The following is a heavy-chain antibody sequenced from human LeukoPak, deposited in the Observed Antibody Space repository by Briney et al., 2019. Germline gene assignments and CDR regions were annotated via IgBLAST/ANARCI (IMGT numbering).Heavy chain of an antibody. CDR3: AREPSRIAAARDDAFDI. CDR2: IYYSGST. Sequence: SQTLSLTCTVSGGSISSGGYYWSWIRQHPGKGLEWIGYIYYSGSTYYNPSLKSRVTISVDTSKNQFSLKLSSVTAADPAVYYCAREPSRIAAARDDAFDIWGQGTMVNVSS. V-gene: IGHV4-31*03. D-gene: IGHD6-13*01. CDR1: GGSISSGGYY. J-gene: IGHJ3*02.